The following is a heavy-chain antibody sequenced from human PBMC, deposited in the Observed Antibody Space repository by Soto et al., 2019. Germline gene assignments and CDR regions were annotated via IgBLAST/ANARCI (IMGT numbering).Heavy chain of an antibody. Sequence: QLQLQESGPGLVKPSETLSLTCTVSGGSISSSSYYWGWIRQPPGKGLEWIGSIYYSGSTYYNPSLKSRVTISVDTSKNQFSLKLSSVTAADTAVYYCARLGAAAGGYYYYYYGMDVWAKGPRSPSP. CDR2: IYYSGST. D-gene: IGHD6-13*01. V-gene: IGHV4-39*01. CDR3: ARLGAAAGGYYYYYYGMDV. CDR1: GGSISSSSYY. J-gene: IGHJ6*02.